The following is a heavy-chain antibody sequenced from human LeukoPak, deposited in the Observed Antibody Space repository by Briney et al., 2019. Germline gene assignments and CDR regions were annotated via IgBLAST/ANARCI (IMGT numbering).Heavy chain of an antibody. D-gene: IGHD3-10*01. CDR2: ISSNGGST. V-gene: IGHV3-64*01. Sequence: GGSLRLSCAASGFTFSSYAMHWVRQAPGKGLEYVSAISSNGGSTYYANSVKGRFTTSRDNSKNTLYLQVGSLRAEDMAVYYCAKGFPSPDKRPCWGQGTLVTVSP. J-gene: IGHJ4*02. CDR3: AKGFPSPDKRPC. CDR1: GFTFSSYA.